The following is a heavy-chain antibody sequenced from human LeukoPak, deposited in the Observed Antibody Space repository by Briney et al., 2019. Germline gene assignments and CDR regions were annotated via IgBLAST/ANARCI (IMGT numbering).Heavy chain of an antibody. CDR3: AKKIDSSGYYPDAFFDY. J-gene: IGHJ4*02. CDR2: ISVSGGT. Sequence: GGSLRVSCVASGFTFSSCAMSWVRQAPGKGLEWVSIISVSGGTYYADSVEGRFTISRDKSKNTLYLQMNSLRVEDTAVYYCAKKIDSSGYYPDAFFDYWGQGTLVTVSS. D-gene: IGHD3-22*01. CDR1: GFTFSSCA. V-gene: IGHV3-23*01.